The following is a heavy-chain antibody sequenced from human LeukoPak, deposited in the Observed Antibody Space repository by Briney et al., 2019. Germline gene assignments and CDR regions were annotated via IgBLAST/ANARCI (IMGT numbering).Heavy chain of an antibody. CDR1: GFTVSSNY. V-gene: IGHV3-53*01. J-gene: IGHJ4*02. D-gene: IGHD6-13*01. CDR2: IYSAGGT. Sequence: GGSLRLSCAASGFTVSSNYMTWVRQAPGKGLERVSLIYSAGGTYYTDSVKGRFTISRHSSKNTLYLQMNSLRAEDTAVYYCAHISSSWPDYWGQGTLVTVSS. CDR3: AHISSSWPDY.